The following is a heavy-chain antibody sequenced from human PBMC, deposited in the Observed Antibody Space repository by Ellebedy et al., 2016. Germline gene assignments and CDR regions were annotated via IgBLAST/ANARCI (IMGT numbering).Heavy chain of an antibody. V-gene: IGHV4-4*07. Sequence: SETLSLXXTVSGGSISYYYWSWIRQPAGKGLEWIGRIYISGSTNYNPSLRSRVTMSVDTSKNQFSLKLSSVTAADTAVYYCARALGDTTLAYLDYWGQGTLVTVSS. J-gene: IGHJ4*02. CDR3: ARALGDTTLAYLDY. CDR2: IYISGST. CDR1: GGSISYYY. D-gene: IGHD1-26*01.